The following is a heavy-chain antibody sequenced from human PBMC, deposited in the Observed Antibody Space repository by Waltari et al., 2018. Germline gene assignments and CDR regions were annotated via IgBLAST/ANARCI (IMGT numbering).Heavy chain of an antibody. D-gene: IGHD4-17*01. CDR3: ARDFTVTSPYYFDY. Sequence: EVQLVESGGGVVRPGGSLRLSCAASGFTFADYGMSWVRHAPGKGLEWVSGINWNGGSKGYADSVKGRFTISRDNAKNSLYLQMNSLRAEDTALYYCARDFTVTSPYYFDYWGQGTLVTVSS. CDR2: INWNGGSK. V-gene: IGHV3-20*04. J-gene: IGHJ4*02. CDR1: GFTFADYG.